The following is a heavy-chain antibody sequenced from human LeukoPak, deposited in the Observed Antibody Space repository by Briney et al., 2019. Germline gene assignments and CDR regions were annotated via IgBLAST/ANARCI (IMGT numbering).Heavy chain of an antibody. CDR1: GFTFSSYW. Sequence: GGSLRLSCAASGFTFSSYWMHWVRQAPGKGLEWVAVMWDDGTNENYVDSVKGRFTISRDNGKKTLYLQMNSLRAEDTAVYYCARDLGMVVAAITGDYYYYYGMDVWGQGTTVTVSS. D-gene: IGHD2-15*01. V-gene: IGHV3-33*08. CDR2: MWDDGTNE. J-gene: IGHJ6*02. CDR3: ARDLGMVVAAITGDYYYYYGMDV.